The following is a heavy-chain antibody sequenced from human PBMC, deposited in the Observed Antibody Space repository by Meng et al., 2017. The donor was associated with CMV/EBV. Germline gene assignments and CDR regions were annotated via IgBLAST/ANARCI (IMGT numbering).Heavy chain of an antibody. CDR2: IRYDGSNK. CDR1: GFTFSSYG. J-gene: IGHJ6*02. CDR3: AKEYYYGSRSGAIYYYGVDV. Sequence: GESLKISCAASGFTFSSYGMHWVRQAPGKGLEWVAFIRYDGSNKYYADSVKGRFTISRDNSKNTLYLQMNSLRAEDTAVYYCAKEYYYGSRSGAIYYYGVDVWGQGTTVTVSS. V-gene: IGHV3-30*02. D-gene: IGHD3-10*01.